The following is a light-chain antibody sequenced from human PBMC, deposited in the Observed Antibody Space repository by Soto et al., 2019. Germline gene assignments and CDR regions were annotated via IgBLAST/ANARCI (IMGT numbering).Light chain of an antibody. CDR1: QDISHY. Sequence: DIQVTQSPSSVSASVGDRVTITCRASQDISHYLAWYQQKPGKAPKLLIYKASSLESGVPSRFSGSGSGTEFTLTISSLQPEDFATYYCQQYDSYPLTFGGGTKVDIK. CDR3: QQYDSYPLT. CDR2: KAS. J-gene: IGKJ4*01. V-gene: IGKV1-5*03.